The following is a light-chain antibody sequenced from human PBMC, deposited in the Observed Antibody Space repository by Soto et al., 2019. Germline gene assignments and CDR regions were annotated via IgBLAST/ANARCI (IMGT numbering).Light chain of an antibody. Sequence: QSVLTQPASVSGSPGQSITISCTGTSSDVGGYNYVSWYQQHPGKAPKLIIFEVNSRPSGISSRFSGSKSGNTASLTISGLQAEDEAEYYCSSYTSSSTLVFGTGTKVTVL. CDR3: SSYTSSSTLV. J-gene: IGLJ1*01. V-gene: IGLV2-14*01. CDR2: EVN. CDR1: SSDVGGYNY.